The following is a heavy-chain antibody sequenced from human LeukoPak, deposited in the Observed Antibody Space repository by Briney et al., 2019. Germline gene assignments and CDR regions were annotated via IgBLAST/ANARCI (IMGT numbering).Heavy chain of an antibody. D-gene: IGHD3-3*01. V-gene: IGHV3-48*04. Sequence: PGGSLRLSCAASGFIFNAYSMNWVRQAPGKGLEWLSYITTRGSTINYADSVKGRFTISRDNAKNSLYLQMNSLRSEDTAMYYCARGDFLFDPWGQGTLVTVSS. CDR3: ARGDFLFDP. CDR1: GFIFNAYS. CDR2: ITTRGSTI. J-gene: IGHJ5*02.